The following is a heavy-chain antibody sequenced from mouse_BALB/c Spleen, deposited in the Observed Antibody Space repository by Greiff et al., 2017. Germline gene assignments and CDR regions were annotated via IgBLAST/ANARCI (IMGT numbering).Heavy chain of an antibody. J-gene: IGHJ2*01. CDR1: GYTFTSYT. CDR2: INPSSGYT. V-gene: IGHV1-4*01. CDR3: ARRGYGYFYFDY. D-gene: IGHD1-2*01. Sequence: QVQLKESGAELARPGASVKMSCKASGYTFTSYTMHWVKQRPGQGLEWIGYINPSSGYTNYNQKFKDKATLTADKSSSTAYMQLSSLTSEDSAVYDCARRGYGYFYFDYWGQGTTLTVSS.